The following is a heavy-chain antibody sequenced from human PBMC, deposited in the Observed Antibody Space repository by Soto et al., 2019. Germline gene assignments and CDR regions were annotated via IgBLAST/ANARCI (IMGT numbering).Heavy chain of an antibody. CDR3: ARSYISSSYWFDP. J-gene: IGHJ5*02. Sequence: ASVKVSCKASGYTFITYFMHWVRQAPGQGLEWMGAINPSRGTTTYAQKFQDRVTMTRDMSASTVYMELSSLRSEDTAIYYCARSYISSSYWFDPWGQGTLVTVSS. CDR1: GYTFITYF. V-gene: IGHV1-46*03. D-gene: IGHD6-6*01. CDR2: INPSRGTT.